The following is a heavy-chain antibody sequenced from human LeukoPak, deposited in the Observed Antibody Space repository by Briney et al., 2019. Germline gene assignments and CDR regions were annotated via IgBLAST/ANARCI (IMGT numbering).Heavy chain of an antibody. V-gene: IGHV3-23*01. CDR2: SGGSGDNT. D-gene: IGHD3-16*01. CDR3: AKDRANWAIDD. J-gene: IGHJ4*02. CDR1: GFIFNNYA. Sequence: GGSLRLSCAASGFIFNNYAMTWVRQSPGRGLEWVSASGGSGDNTFYADSVKGRFTISRDNSKSMLYLEMNSLRAEDTGVYYCAKDRANWAIDDWGQGTQVTVSS.